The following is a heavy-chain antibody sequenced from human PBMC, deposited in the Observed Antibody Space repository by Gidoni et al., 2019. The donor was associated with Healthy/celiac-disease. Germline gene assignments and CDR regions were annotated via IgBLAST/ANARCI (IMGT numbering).Heavy chain of an antibody. J-gene: IGHJ4*02. CDR1: GFSFSSNS. D-gene: IGHD3-9*01. V-gene: IGHV3-21*01. Sequence: EVQLVESGGGMVKPGGSLTLSCAASGFSFSSNSMNWFRQAQGKGLEWVASISSSSSNIYYTDSVKGRFTVSRDNAKNSLYLQMNSLRAEDTAVYYCARDILDHYDILTGYYSYFDYWGQGTLVTVSS. CDR2: ISSSSSNI. CDR3: ARDILDHYDILTGYYSYFDY.